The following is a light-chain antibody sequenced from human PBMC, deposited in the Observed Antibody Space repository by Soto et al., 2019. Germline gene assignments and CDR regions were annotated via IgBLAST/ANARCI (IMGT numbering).Light chain of an antibody. CDR1: SSDVGGFNY. CDR2: EVS. Sequence: QSALTQPASVSASPGQSITISCTGTSSDVGGFNYVSWFQHYPGKAPKLMIYEVSNRPSGVSNRFSGSKSGNTASLTISGLQAEDEADYYCSSYTSSSTRVFGTGTKVTVL. CDR3: SSYTSSSTRV. V-gene: IGLV2-14*01. J-gene: IGLJ1*01.